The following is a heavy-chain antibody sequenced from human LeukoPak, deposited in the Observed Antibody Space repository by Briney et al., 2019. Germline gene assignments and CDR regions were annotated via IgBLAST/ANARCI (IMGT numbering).Heavy chain of an antibody. CDR1: GGSISSYY. V-gene: IGHV4-59*01. CDR2: IYYSGST. CDR3: ASTQSDYYPPRFDY. D-gene: IGHD3-22*01. Sequence: SETLSLTCTVSGGSISSYYWSWIRQPPGKGLEWIGYIYYSGSTNYNPSLKSRVTISVDTSKNQSSLKLSSVTAADTAVYYCASTQSDYYPPRFDYWGQGTLVTVSS. J-gene: IGHJ4*02.